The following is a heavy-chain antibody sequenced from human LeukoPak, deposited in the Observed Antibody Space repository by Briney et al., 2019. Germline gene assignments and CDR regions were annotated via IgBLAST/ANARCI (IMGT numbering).Heavy chain of an antibody. V-gene: IGHV3-53*01. CDR1: GFTVSSNY. Sequence: GGSLRLSCAASGFTVSSNYMSWVRQAPGKGLEWVSVIYSGGSTYYADSVKGRFTISRDNSKNTLYLQMNGLRAEDTAVYYCARDGRFSSGSSNWFDPWGQGTLATVSS. CDR2: IYSGGST. CDR3: ARDGRFSSGSSNWFDP. D-gene: IGHD6-19*01. J-gene: IGHJ5*02.